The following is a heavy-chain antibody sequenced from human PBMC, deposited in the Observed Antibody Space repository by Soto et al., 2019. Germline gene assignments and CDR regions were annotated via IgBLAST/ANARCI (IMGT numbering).Heavy chain of an antibody. V-gene: IGHV4-34*01. D-gene: IGHD2-21*02. CDR1: GGSFSGYY. Sequence: SETLSLTCAVYGGSFSGYYWSWIRQPPGKGLEWIGEINRSGSTNYNPSLKSRVTISVDTSKNQFSLKLSSVTAAGTAVYYCARSNPPVVTAIMGVSRRIYYFDYWGQGTLVNVAS. CDR3: ARSNPPVVTAIMGVSRRIYYFDY. J-gene: IGHJ4*02. CDR2: INRSGST.